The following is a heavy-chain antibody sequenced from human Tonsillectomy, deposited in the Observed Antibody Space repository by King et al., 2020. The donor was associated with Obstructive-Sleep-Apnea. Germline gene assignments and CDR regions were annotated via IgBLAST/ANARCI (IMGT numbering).Heavy chain of an antibody. Sequence: QLQESGPGLVKPSETLSLTCTVSHYSITNGYYWGWIRQPPKKRLEWIGSIYFNGNTYYNPSLKSRVTISVDTSENQFSLRVTSVTAADTAVYYCARASSRATAGTSWFDPWGQGTLVTVSS. CDR3: ARASSRATAGTSWFDP. V-gene: IGHV4-38-2*02. CDR1: HYSITNGYY. D-gene: IGHD6-19*01. CDR2: IYFNGNT. J-gene: IGHJ5*02.